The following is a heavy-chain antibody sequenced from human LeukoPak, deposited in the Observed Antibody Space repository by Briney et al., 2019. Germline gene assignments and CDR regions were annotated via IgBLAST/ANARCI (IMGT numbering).Heavy chain of an antibody. Sequence: SETLSLTCTVSGGSIRSRYYYWGWIRQPPGKGLEWIGSIYDSGSTYYNPSLKSRVTISVDTSKNQFSLKLSSVTAADTAVYYCARLTGIVVGAFDYWGQGTLVTVSS. CDR3: ARLTGIVVGAFDY. CDR1: GGSIRSRYYY. CDR2: IYDSGST. J-gene: IGHJ4*02. V-gene: IGHV4-39*01. D-gene: IGHD3-16*02.